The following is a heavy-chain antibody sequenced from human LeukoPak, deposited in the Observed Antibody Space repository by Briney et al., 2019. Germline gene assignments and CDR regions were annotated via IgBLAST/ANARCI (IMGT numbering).Heavy chain of an antibody. D-gene: IGHD3-10*01. Sequence: SETLSLTCAVYGGSFSGYCWSWIRQPPGKGLEWIGEINHSGSTNYNPSLKSRVTISVDTSKNQFSLKLSSVTAADTAVYYCARGRTYYYGSGSYRFEYFQHWGQGTLVTVSS. V-gene: IGHV4-34*01. J-gene: IGHJ1*01. CDR2: INHSGST. CDR1: GGSFSGYC. CDR3: ARGRTYYYGSGSYRFEYFQH.